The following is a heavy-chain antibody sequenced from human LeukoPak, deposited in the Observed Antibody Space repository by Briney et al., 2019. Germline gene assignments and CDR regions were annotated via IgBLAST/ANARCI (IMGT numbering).Heavy chain of an antibody. V-gene: IGHV3-33*01. D-gene: IGHD5-12*01. CDR3: ARDRTYSGSPDGRSHFNS. J-gene: IGHJ4*02. CDR1: GFTFNKYG. CDR2: IWSNGGET. Sequence: GRSLRLSCAASGFTFNKYGMHWVRQVPGKGLEWEAVIWSNGGETYYADSVRGRFTISRDNSENTVDLQMNSLRAEDTAVYYCARDRTYSGSPDGRSHFNSWGQGTLVTVSS.